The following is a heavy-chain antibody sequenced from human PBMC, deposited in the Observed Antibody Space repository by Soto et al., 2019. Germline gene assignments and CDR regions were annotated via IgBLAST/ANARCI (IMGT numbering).Heavy chain of an antibody. CDR1: GFTFRSFT. Sequence: GGSLRLSCAASGFTFRSFTMNWVRQAPGKGLEWVSTISSNSAYIYYTDALRGRFTISRDNAKNSLHLQMNSLRAEDTAVYHCTRDASRDSSARGWFDPWGPGTLVTVSS. CDR2: ISSNSAYI. V-gene: IGHV3-21*01. J-gene: IGHJ5*02. CDR3: TRDASRDSSARGWFDP. D-gene: IGHD6-13*01.